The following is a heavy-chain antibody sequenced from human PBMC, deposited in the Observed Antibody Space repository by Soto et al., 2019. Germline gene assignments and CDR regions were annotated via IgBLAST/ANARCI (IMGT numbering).Heavy chain of an antibody. CDR3: ARETPYDIVPGYSKMYMDS. CDR2: ISSSSITT. CDR1: GFNFGDFY. V-gene: IGHV3-11*01. J-gene: IGHJ4*02. D-gene: IGHD3-9*01. Sequence: PGGSLRLSCAASGFNFGDFYMNWVRLAPGRGLEWVSFISSSSITTYYADSVRGRFTTSRDNAQKTLYLHMNNLRADDTAVYFCARETPYDIVPGYSKMYMDSWGPGTQVTV.